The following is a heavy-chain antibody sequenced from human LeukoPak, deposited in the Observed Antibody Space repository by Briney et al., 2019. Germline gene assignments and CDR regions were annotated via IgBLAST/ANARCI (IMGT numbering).Heavy chain of an antibody. Sequence: PSETLSLTCTVSGGSISSYYWSWIRQPPGKGLEWIGYIYYSGSTNYNPSLKSRVTISVDTSKNQFSLKLSSVTAADTAVYYCARAGYSYGYYSWGQGTLVTVSS. CDR2: IYYSGST. J-gene: IGHJ5*02. D-gene: IGHD5-18*01. V-gene: IGHV4-59*01. CDR1: GGSISSYY. CDR3: ARAGYSYGYYS.